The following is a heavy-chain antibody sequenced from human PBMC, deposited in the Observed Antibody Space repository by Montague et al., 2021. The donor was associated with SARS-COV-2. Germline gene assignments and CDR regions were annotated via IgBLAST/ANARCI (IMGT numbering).Heavy chain of an antibody. CDR1: GDSISTSQYY. CDR2: IYYSGST. J-gene: IGHJ6*01. CDR3: ASLNIVASTDYYYGKDV. D-gene: IGHD5-12*01. V-gene: IGHV4-39*01. Sequence: SETLSLTCTVSGDSISTSQYYWGWIRQPPGKGLEWIGTIYYSGSTYYNPSLKSRVTISEDTSKNKFSLRMSSVTAADTAVYYCASLNIVASTDYYYGKDVEGRGTTVTVSS.